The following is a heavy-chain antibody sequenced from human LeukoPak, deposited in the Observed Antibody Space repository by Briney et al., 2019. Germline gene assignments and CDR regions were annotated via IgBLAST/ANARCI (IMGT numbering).Heavy chain of an antibody. D-gene: IGHD6-19*01. V-gene: IGHV3-33*01. Sequence: GGSLRHSCAASGFTFSSYSMHWVRQAPGKGLEWVAFIWYDENDKYYADSVRGRFTISRDNSKNTLYLEMNSLRAEDTAVYYCASTVADDDFHIWGQGTMVTVSS. J-gene: IGHJ3*02. CDR1: GFTFSSYS. CDR2: IWYDENDK. CDR3: ASTVADDDFHI.